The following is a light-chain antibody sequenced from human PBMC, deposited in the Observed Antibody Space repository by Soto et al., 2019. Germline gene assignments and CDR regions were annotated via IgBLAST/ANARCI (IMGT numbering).Light chain of an antibody. CDR2: ETN. Sequence: QSALIQPASVSGSPGQSITISCTGTSSDVGGSNYVSWYQHHPHRAPKLLIYETNERPSGVSDRFSGSKTGNTASLTISGLQAEDEADYYCCSYAGYSNLVFGGGTKVTVL. CDR1: SSDVGGSNY. J-gene: IGLJ2*01. CDR3: CSYAGYSNLV. V-gene: IGLV2-23*01.